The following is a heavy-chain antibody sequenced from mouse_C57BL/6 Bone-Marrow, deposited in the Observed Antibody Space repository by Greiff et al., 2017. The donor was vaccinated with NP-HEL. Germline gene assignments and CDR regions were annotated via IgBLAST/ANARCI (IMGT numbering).Heavy chain of an antibody. J-gene: IGHJ3*01. CDR1: GFTFSSYA. V-gene: IGHV5-4*03. CDR3: ARVTRTWFAY. Sequence: DVMLVESGGGLVKPGGSLKLSCAASGFTFSSYAMSWVRQTPEKRLEWVATISDGGSYTYYPDNVKGRFTISRDNAKNNLYLQMSHLKSEDTAMYYCARVTRTWFAYWGQGTLVTVSA. CDR2: ISDGGSYT. D-gene: IGHD2-12*01.